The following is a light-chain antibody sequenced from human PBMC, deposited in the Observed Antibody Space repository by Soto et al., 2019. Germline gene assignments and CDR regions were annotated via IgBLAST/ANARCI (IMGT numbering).Light chain of an antibody. CDR1: QSVSSN. CDR2: GAS. J-gene: IGKJ5*01. CDR3: QQYNNWPT. V-gene: IGKV3-15*01. Sequence: IVMTQSRAALSVSTGESSTRXXRASQSVSSNLAWYQQKPGQAPSLLIYGASTRATCIPARFSGSGSGTEFTLTISSLQSEEFAVSYCQQYNNWPTIGRGTRLEIK.